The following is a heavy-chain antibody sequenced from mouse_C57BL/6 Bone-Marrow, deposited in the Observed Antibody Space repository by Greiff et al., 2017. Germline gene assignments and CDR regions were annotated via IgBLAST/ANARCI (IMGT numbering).Heavy chain of an antibody. CDR3: TGRDYGSRIYY. V-gene: IGHV6-3*01. CDR2: IRLKSDKYAT. J-gene: IGHJ2*01. Sequence: EVQVVESGGGLVQPGGSMKLSCVASGFTFSNYWLNWVRQSPETGLEWVAQIRLKSDKYATNYAESVKGRFTISRDDSKSSVYLQMNNLRAEYSGIDYCTGRDYGSRIYYWGQGTTLTVSS. D-gene: IGHD1-1*01. CDR1: GFTFSNYW.